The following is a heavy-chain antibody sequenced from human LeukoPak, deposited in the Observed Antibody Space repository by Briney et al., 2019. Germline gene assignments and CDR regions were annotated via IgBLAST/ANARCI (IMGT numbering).Heavy chain of an antibody. J-gene: IGHJ4*02. CDR1: GGSISSSNW. D-gene: IGHD2-15*01. CDR3: VRAPCSGGSCQEGLDY. Sequence: PSGTLSLTCAVSGGSISSSNWWSWVRQPAGKGLEWIGRIYTTGSTNYNPSLKSRVTISVDTSKNQFSLKLRSVTAADTAVYYCVRAPCSGGSCQEGLDYWGQGTLVTVSS. CDR2: IYTTGST. V-gene: IGHV4-61*02.